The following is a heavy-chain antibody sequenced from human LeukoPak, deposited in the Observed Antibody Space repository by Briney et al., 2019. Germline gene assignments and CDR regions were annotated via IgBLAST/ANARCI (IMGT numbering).Heavy chain of an antibody. CDR2: ISGSGDAT. D-gene: IGHD3-22*01. CDR1: GFTFSSHT. J-gene: IGHJ4*02. Sequence: GGSLRLSCAASGFTFSSHTMSWVRQAPGKGLEWVAAISGSGDATFYTDSVKGRFTFSRDNSRNALYLQMNSLRAEDTAVYYCAKVKDITGYQHFDYWGQGTLVTVSS. CDR3: AKVKDITGYQHFDY. V-gene: IGHV3-23*01.